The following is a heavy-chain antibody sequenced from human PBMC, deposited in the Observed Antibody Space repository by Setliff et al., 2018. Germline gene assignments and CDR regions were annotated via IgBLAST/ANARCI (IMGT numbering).Heavy chain of an antibody. D-gene: IGHD2-15*01. Sequence: PSETLSLTCTVSGGSFSTYYWSWIRQAPGKGLEWIGHVYYSGAANYNPSLKSRVTVSVDTSKNQFSLKLSSVTAADTAVYYCARDRVVVLAGRRGFYFDYWGQGTLVTVSS. V-gene: IGHV4-59*12. J-gene: IGHJ4*02. CDR2: VYYSGAA. CDR3: ARDRVVVLAGRRGFYFDY. CDR1: GGSFSTYY.